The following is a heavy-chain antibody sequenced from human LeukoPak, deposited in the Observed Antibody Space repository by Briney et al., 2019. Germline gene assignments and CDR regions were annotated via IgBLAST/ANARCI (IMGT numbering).Heavy chain of an antibody. V-gene: IGHV5-10-1*01. D-gene: IGHD3-10*01. Sequence: GESLKISCQGSGYSFTSYWISWVRQMPGKGLEWMGRIDPSDSYTNYSPSFQGHVTISADKSISTAYLQWSSLKASDTAMYYCATTLRRSNGSGSYDYYYYGMDVWGKGTTVTVSS. J-gene: IGHJ6*04. CDR1: GYSFTSYW. CDR2: IDPSDSYT. CDR3: ATTLRRSNGSGSYDYYYYGMDV.